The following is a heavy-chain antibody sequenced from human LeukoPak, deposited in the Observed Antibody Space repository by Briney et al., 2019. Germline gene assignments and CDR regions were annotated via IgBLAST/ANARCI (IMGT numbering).Heavy chain of an antibody. CDR3: ASGPVSYSSGWYFNY. D-gene: IGHD6-19*01. J-gene: IGHJ4*02. CDR2: IYPSGST. V-gene: IGHV4-61*02. Sequence: SETLSLTCTVSGGSITSGSFYWSWIRQPAGNGLEWIGRIYPSGSTNYNPSLKSRVTISVHTSKNQFSLKLSSVTAADTAVYYCASGPVSYSSGWYFNYWGQGTLVTVSS. CDR1: GGSITSGSFY.